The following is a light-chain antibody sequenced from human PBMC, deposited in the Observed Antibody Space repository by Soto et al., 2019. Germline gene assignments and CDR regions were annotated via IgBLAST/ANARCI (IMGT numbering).Light chain of an antibody. V-gene: IGLV3-21*02. CDR1: NIGGKS. Sequence: SYELTQTYSVSVAPGQTARISCGGNNIGGKSVHWYQQKPGQAPVVVVYDDSDRPSGIPERFSGSNSGNTATLTISRVEAGDEADYHCQVWDDNSDHHVFGTGTKVTVL. CDR3: QVWDDNSDHHV. J-gene: IGLJ1*01. CDR2: DDS.